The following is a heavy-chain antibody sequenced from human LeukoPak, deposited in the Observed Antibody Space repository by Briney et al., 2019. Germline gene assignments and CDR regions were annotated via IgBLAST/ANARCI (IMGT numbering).Heavy chain of an antibody. J-gene: IGHJ4*02. Sequence: GGSLRLSCAASGFTFSSYGMHWVRQAPGKGLEWVAFIRYDGSNKYYADSVKGRFTISRDNSKNTLYLQMNGLRAEDTAVYYCAKDAAYYYDSSGYPFDYWGQGTLVTVSS. D-gene: IGHD3-22*01. CDR2: IRYDGSNK. CDR1: GFTFSSYG. V-gene: IGHV3-30*02. CDR3: AKDAAYYYDSSGYPFDY.